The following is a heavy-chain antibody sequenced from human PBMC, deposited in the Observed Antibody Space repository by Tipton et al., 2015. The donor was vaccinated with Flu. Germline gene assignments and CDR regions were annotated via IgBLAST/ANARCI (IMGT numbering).Heavy chain of an antibody. J-gene: IGHJ6*02. D-gene: IGHD2-2*01. CDR3: SRGPQVPVWPYYYGMDV. CDR1: GASINNYY. V-gene: IGHV4-59*01. Sequence: TLSLTCTVSGASINNYYWSWIRQPPGKGLEWIGYIYYSGNTNYNPSLKSRVTMSLDASKSHFSLKLSSVTAADTAMYYCSRGPQVPVWPYYYGMDVWGQGTTVTVSS. CDR2: IYYSGNT.